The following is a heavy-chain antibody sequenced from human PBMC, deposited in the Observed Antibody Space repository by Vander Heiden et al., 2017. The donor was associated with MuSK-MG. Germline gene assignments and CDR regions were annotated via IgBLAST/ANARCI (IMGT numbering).Heavy chain of an antibody. CDR3: AREGYPRSGWFDP. Sequence: EVQLVESGGGLVKPGGSLRLSCAASGFTVSSYSMNWVRQAPGKGLEWVSSISSSSSYIYYADSVKGRFTISRDNAKNSLYLQMNSLRAEDTAVYYCAREGYPRSGWFDPWGQGTLVTVSS. V-gene: IGHV3-21*01. CDR2: ISSSSSYI. CDR1: GFTVSSYS. D-gene: IGHD3-16*02. J-gene: IGHJ5*02.